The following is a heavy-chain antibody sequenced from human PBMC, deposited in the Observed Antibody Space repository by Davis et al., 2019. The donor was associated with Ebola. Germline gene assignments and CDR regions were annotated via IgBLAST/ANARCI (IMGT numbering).Heavy chain of an antibody. D-gene: IGHD2-2*01. CDR2: INPNSGAT. Sequence: ASVKVSCKASGYTFTGYYMHWVRQAPGQGLEWMGWINPNSGATNYAQKFQGRVTMTRDTSISTAYMELSRLRSDDTADYYCARDLTGITCCSWGQGTLVTVSS. V-gene: IGHV1-2*02. J-gene: IGHJ5*02. CDR1: GYTFTGYY. CDR3: ARDLTGITCCS.